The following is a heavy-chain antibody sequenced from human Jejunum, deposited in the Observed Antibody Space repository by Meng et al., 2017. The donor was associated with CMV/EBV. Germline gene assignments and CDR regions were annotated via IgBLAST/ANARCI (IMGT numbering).Heavy chain of an antibody. CDR1: GYTLGGYY. D-gene: IGHD1-26*01. CDR2: INPNTGGT. CDR3: ARVPSTSYFDY. J-gene: IGHJ4*02. Sequence: SCKASGYTLGGYYMHWVRQAPGQGLEWMGWINPNTGGTKYAQKFQGLVTMTRDTSISTAYMELSRLTSDDAAVYYCARVPSTSYFDYWGQGTLVTVSS. V-gene: IGHV1-2*04.